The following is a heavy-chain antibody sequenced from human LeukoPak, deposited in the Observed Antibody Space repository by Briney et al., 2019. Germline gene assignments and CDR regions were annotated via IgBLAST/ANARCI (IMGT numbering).Heavy chain of an antibody. Sequence: SETLSLTCAVSGGSVSSAGYSWSWIRQPPGKGLEWIGYIYHSESTYYNPSLKSRVTGFVDTSKNQVSLRLSSVTAADTAVYYCARHGTISSESYFDYWGQGALVTVSS. D-gene: IGHD1-14*01. V-gene: IGHV4-30-2*01. CDR2: IYHSEST. J-gene: IGHJ4*02. CDR1: GGSVSSAGYS. CDR3: ARHGTISSESYFDY.